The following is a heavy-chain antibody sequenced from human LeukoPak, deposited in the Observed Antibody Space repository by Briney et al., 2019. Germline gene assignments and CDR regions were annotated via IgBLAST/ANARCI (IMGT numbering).Heavy chain of an antibody. V-gene: IGHV4-59*01. D-gene: IGHD5-24*01. J-gene: IGHJ4*02. Sequence: SETLSLTCTVSGGSISSYYWSWIRQPPGKGLEWIGYIYYSGSTNYNPSLKSRVTISVDTSKNQFSLKLSSVTAADTAVYYCARRWLQLGYFDYWGQGTLVTVSS. CDR3: ARRWLQLGYFDY. CDR2: IYYSGST. CDR1: GGSISSYY.